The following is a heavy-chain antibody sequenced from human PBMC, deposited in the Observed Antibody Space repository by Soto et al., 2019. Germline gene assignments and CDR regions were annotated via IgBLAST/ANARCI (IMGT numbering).Heavy chain of an antibody. Sequence: VSGPTLVNPTQTLTLTCTFSGFSLSTSGMRVSWIRQPPGKALEWLARIDWDDDKFCNTSLKTRLTISKDSSKNQVVLTMTNMDPVDTATYYCARMFHCSGGTCPFDYWGQGALVTVSS. D-gene: IGHD2-15*01. CDR3: ARMFHCSGGTCPFDY. J-gene: IGHJ4*02. V-gene: IGHV2-70*04. CDR1: GFSLSTSGMR. CDR2: IDWDDDK.